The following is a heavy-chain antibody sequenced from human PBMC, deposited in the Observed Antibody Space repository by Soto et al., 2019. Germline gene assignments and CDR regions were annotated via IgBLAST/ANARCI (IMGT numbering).Heavy chain of an antibody. Sequence: QVQLQESGPGLVKPSQTLSLTCPVSGGSISSGGYYWRWIRQHPGKGLEWIGYIYYSGSTYYDPSLKSRVTISVDTSKNQFSLKLSSVTAADTAVYYCARFGYSTNIGIDYWGQGTLVTVSS. D-gene: IGHD3-22*01. CDR2: IYYSGST. CDR3: ARFGYSTNIGIDY. CDR1: GGSISSGGYY. J-gene: IGHJ4*02. V-gene: IGHV4-31*03.